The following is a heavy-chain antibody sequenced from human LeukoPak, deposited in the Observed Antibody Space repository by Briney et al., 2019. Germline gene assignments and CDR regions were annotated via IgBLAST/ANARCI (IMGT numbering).Heavy chain of an antibody. Sequence: MTSETLSLTCTISGGSISTFYWTWLRQPPGKGLEWIAYIFHTGNSNYNPSLKGRVTISVDTSKNQFSLKVNSVAAADTATYYCARHPFSDGFDIWGQGTMVTVSS. CDR1: GGSISTFY. V-gene: IGHV4-59*08. CDR2: IFHTGNS. J-gene: IGHJ3*02. CDR3: ARHPFSDGFDI.